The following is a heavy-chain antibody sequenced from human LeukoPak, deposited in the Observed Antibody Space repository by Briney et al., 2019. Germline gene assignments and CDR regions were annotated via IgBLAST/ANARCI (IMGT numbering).Heavy chain of an antibody. Sequence: GESLKISCKGSGYSFTSYWIGWVRQMPGKGLEWMGIIYPGDSDTRYSPSFQGQVTILADKSISTAYLQWSSLKASDTAMYYCARVHYDFWSGYYDYFDYWGQGTLVTVSS. D-gene: IGHD3-3*01. CDR2: IYPGDSDT. CDR1: GYSFTSYW. V-gene: IGHV5-51*01. CDR3: ARVHYDFWSGYYDYFDY. J-gene: IGHJ4*02.